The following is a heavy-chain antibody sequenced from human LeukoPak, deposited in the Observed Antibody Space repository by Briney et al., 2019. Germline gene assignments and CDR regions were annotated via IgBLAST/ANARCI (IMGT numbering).Heavy chain of an antibody. CDR3: ERVDTVMTHWFDP. V-gene: IGHV1-3*01. CDR2: INAGNGKT. CDR1: GYTFTSYA. J-gene: IGHJ5*02. D-gene: IGHD5-18*01. Sequence: ASVKVSCKASGYTFTSYAMHWVRQAPGQRLEGMGWINAGNGKTKYSQKFQGRVTVTRDTAANTAYLELSSLRSNDTAVYYCERVDTVMTHWFDPWGQGTLVTVSA.